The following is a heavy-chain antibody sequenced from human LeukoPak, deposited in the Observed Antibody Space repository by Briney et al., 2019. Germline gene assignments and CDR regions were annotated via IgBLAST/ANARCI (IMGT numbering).Heavy chain of an antibody. CDR3: AKSGVRAAIGEYFDY. CDR1: GFTFSRYP. V-gene: IGHV3-23*01. D-gene: IGHD2-2*01. CDR2: ISGTDGRT. Sequence: GGSLRLSCAASGFTFSRYPMSGVRQAPGKGLEWVSVISGTDGRTYYAVSVKDRLTISRDNSKNTLSLKMNSLRAEDTAVYYCAKSGVRAAIGEYFDYWGQGTLVTVSS. J-gene: IGHJ4*02.